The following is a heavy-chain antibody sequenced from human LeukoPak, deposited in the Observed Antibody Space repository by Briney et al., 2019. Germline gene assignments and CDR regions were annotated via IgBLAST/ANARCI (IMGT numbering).Heavy chain of an antibody. CDR3: ARYPGTTSYPFDY. V-gene: IGHV1-2*02. J-gene: IGHJ4*02. Sequence: GTSVKVSFKASGYTFTVYYMHWVRQAPGQGLEWMGWINPNSGGTNYAQKFQGRVSMTRDTAISTAYMELSRLRSDDTAVYYCARYPGTTSYPFDYWGQGTLVTVSS. CDR1: GYTFTVYY. D-gene: IGHD1-1*01. CDR2: INPNSGGT.